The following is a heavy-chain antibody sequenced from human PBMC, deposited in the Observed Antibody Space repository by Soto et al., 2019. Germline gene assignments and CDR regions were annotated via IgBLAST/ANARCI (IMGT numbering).Heavy chain of an antibody. Sequence: QVQLVQSGAEVKKPGSSVKVSCKASGGTFSSYAISWVRQAPGQGLEWMGGIIPIFGTANYAQKFQGRVKITADESTSTAYMELSSLRSEDTAVYYCARDIYCGGDCYSSGYYYYGMDVWGQGTTVTVSS. CDR1: GGTFSSYA. CDR2: IIPIFGTA. J-gene: IGHJ6*02. D-gene: IGHD2-21*02. V-gene: IGHV1-69*01. CDR3: ARDIYCGGDCYSSGYYYYGMDV.